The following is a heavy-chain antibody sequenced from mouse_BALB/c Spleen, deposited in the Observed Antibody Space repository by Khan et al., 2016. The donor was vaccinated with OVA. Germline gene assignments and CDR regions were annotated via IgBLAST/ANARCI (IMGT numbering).Heavy chain of an antibody. CDR2: VSSGSSTI. D-gene: IGHD2-1*01. CDR1: GFTFSSFG. V-gene: IGHV5-17*02. J-gene: IGHJ1*01. CDR3: ARSGGNFQWYFDV. Sequence: EVELVESGGGLVQPGGSRKLSCAASGFTFSSFGMHWVRQAPKKGLEWVAYVSSGSSTIYYVDTVKGRFTISRDNPKNTLFLQMTSLRSEDTAMYYCARSGGNFQWYFDVWGAGTSVTVSS.